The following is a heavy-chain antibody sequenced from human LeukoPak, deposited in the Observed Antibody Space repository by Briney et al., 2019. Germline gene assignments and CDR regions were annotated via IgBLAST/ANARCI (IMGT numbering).Heavy chain of an antibody. V-gene: IGHV3-30*03. CDR1: GFTFSGYG. CDR3: ARGVDAAMVVDY. J-gene: IGHJ4*02. Sequence: PGGSLRLSCAASGFTFSGYGMHWVRQAPGKGLEWVALISNDGSNKHYVDSVKGRFTISRDNAKNSLYLQMDSLRAEDTAVYYCARGVDAAMVVDYWGQGTLVTVSS. CDR2: ISNDGSNK. D-gene: IGHD5-18*01.